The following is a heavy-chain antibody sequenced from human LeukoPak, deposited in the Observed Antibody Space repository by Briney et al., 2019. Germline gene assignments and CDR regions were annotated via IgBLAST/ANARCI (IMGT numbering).Heavy chain of an antibody. CDR2: INHSGST. CDR1: GGSFSGYY. V-gene: IGHV4-34*01. D-gene: IGHD2-15*01. Sequence: SETLSLTCAVYGGSFSGYYWSWIRQPPGKGLEWIGEINHSGSTNYNPSLKSRVTISVDTSKNQFSLKLSSVTAADTAVYYCARGQYCSGGSCYSGMVYWGQGTLVTVSS. J-gene: IGHJ4*02. CDR3: ARGQYCSGGSCYSGMVY.